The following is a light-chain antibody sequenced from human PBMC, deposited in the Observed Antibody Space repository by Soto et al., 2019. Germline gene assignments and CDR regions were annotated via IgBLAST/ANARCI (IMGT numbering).Light chain of an antibody. J-gene: IGKJ1*01. CDR1: ETINIW. CDR2: EAS. V-gene: IGKV1-5*03. Sequence: IQMPKSHSTVSASVGEGVPITGRASETINIWLAWYQQKPGKAPKLRISEASSLESGVPPRFSGSGSGTEFTLTISSLQSDEFATYDCQQSRSPPWTVGHATKVAI. CDR3: QQSRSPPWT.